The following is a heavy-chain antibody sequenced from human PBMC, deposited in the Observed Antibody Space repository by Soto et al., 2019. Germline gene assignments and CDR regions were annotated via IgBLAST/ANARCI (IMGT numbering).Heavy chain of an antibody. CDR1: GGTFSSYA. CDR3: ASSRITIFGVPPLATYHYYGMDV. D-gene: IGHD3-3*01. Sequence: QVQLVQSGAEVKKPGSSVKVSCKASGGTFSSYAISWVRQAPGQGLEWMGGIIPIFGTPNYAQKFQGRVMITADESTTTVYLELSSLRSEDTAVFYCASSRITIFGVPPLATYHYYGMDVWGQGTTVNVSS. CDR2: IIPIFGTP. V-gene: IGHV1-69*01. J-gene: IGHJ6*02.